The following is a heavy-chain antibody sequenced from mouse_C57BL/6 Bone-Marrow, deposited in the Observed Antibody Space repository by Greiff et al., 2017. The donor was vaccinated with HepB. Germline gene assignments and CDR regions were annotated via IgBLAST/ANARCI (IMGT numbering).Heavy chain of an antibody. CDR3: TRPYYGSSSGWYFDV. CDR1: GYTFTSYG. V-gene: IGHV1-81*01. CDR2: IYPRSGNT. Sequence: VQLQQSGAELARPGASVKLSCKASGYTFTSYGISWVKQRTGQGLEWIGEIYPRSGNTYYNEKFKGKATLTADKSSSTAYMELRSLTSEDSAVYFCTRPYYGSSSGWYFDVWGTGTTVTVSS. D-gene: IGHD1-1*01. J-gene: IGHJ1*03.